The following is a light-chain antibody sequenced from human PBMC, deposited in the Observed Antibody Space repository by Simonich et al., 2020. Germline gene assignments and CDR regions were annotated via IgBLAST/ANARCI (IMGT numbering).Light chain of an antibody. CDR1: RSDVGDYNY. J-gene: IGLJ3*02. CDR3: SSYTSSSTLV. CDR2: DVS. V-gene: IGLV2-14*01. Sequence: QSALTQPASVSGSPGQSITISCPGTRSDVGDYNYVSWYQQHPGKAPKRMIYDVSKRPSGVSNRFSGSKSSNTASLTISGLQAEDEADYYCSSYTSSSTLVFGGGTKLTVL.